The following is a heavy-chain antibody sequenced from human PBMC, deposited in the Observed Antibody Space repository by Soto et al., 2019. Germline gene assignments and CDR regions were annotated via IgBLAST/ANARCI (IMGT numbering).Heavy chain of an antibody. J-gene: IGHJ4*02. CDR3: ARDVSGRYGDYVPFPYYFDY. D-gene: IGHD4-17*01. CDR2: ISAYNGNT. CDR1: GYTFTSYG. Sequence: ASVKVSCKASGYTFTSYGISWVRQAPGPGLEWMGWISAYNGNTNYAQKLQGRVTMTTDTSTSTAYMELRSLRSDDTAVYYCARDVSGRYGDYVPFPYYFDYWGQGTLVTVSS. V-gene: IGHV1-18*04.